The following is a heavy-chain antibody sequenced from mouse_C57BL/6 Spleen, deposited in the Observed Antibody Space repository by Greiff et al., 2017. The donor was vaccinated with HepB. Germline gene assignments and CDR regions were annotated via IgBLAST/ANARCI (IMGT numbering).Heavy chain of an antibody. CDR1: GYTFTSYW. D-gene: IGHD2-5*01. V-gene: IGHV1-50*01. CDR2: IDPSDSYT. J-gene: IGHJ2*01. CDR3: ARRGYYSNYFDY. Sequence: QVQLQQSGAELVKPGASVKLSCKASGYTFTSYWMQWVKQRPGQGLEWIGEIDPSDSYTNYNQKFKGKATLTVDTSSSTAYMQLSSLTSEDSAVYYCARRGYYSNYFDYWGQGTTLTVSS.